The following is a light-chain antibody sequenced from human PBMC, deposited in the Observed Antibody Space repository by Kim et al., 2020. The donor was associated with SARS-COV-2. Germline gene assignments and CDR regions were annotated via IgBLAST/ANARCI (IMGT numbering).Light chain of an antibody. Sequence: PSVGDRVTITCRARQSISTWLAWYQQKPGKAPKLLIYKASSLESGVPSRFSGSGSGTEFTLTISSLQPDDFATYYCQQYNSYSLTFGGGTKVDIK. CDR3: QQYNSYSLT. CDR1: QSISTW. J-gene: IGKJ4*01. CDR2: KAS. V-gene: IGKV1-5*03.